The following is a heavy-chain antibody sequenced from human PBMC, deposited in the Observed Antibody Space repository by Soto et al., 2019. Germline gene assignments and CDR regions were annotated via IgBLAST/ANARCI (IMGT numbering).Heavy chain of an antibody. CDR2: IYYSGST. CDR1: GGSISSYY. J-gene: IGHJ6*03. CDR3: ARHSAYYDFWSGYYHYCYNYMAV. V-gene: IGHV4-59*08. D-gene: IGHD3-3*01. Sequence: SETLSLTCTVSGGSISSYYWSWIRQPPGKGLEWIGYIYYSGSTNYNPSLKSRVTISVDTSKNQFSLKLSSVTAADTAVYYCARHSAYYDFWSGYYHYCYNYMAVWGIVTTLTVSS.